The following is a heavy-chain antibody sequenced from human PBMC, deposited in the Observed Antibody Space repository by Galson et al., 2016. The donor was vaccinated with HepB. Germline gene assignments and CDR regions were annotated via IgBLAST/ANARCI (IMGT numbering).Heavy chain of an antibody. D-gene: IGHD3-16*01. CDR1: GLTFRSYA. J-gene: IGHJ3*02. Sequence: SLRLSCAASGLTFRSYAFSWLRQAPGKGLEWVSVSASGEITYYAHSVKGRFTISRDKSKNTLFLNMISLRAEDTASYYCASHLGGSSLDPFDIWGRGTMVTVSS. CDR2: SASGEIT. CDR3: ASHLGGSSLDPFDI. V-gene: IGHV3-23*01.